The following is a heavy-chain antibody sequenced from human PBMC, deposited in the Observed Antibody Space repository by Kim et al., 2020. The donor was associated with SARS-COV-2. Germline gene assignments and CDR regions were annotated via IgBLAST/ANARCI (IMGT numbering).Heavy chain of an antibody. D-gene: IGHD3-9*01. V-gene: IGHV4-31*03. Sequence: SETLSLTCTVSGGSISSGGYYWSWIRQHPGKGLEWIGYIYYSGSTYYNPSLKSRVTISVDTSKNQFSLKLSSVTAADTAVYYCARDVWRSRIYDILTGPGAFDIWGQGTMVTVSS. CDR1: GGSISSGGYY. CDR3: ARDVWRSRIYDILTGPGAFDI. CDR2: IYYSGST. J-gene: IGHJ3*02.